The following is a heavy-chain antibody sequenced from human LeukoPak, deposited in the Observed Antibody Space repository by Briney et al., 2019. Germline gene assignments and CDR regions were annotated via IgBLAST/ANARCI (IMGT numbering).Heavy chain of an antibody. CDR3: ATSSYYYDTGGYWGDGAIDY. D-gene: IGHD3-22*01. CDR2: IYYTGST. J-gene: IGHJ4*02. V-gene: IGHV4-61*10. Sequence: PSQTLSLTCTVSGDSISSGDYYWSWIRQPAGKGLEWIGYIYYTGSTNYNPSLQSRVTISVDTSKNQFFLKLSSVTAADTAVYYCATSSYYYDTGGYWGDGAIDYWGQGTLVTVSS. CDR1: GDSISSGDYY.